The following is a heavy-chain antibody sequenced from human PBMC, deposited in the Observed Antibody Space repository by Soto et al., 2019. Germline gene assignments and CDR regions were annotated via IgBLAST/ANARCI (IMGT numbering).Heavy chain of an antibody. CDR2: ISGGGSNT. D-gene: IGHD4-4*01. CDR3: AKDSDKYSSSLRGRYFDY. V-gene: IGHV3-23*01. J-gene: IGHJ4*02. Sequence: GESLRLACAASGFPFSSYVMSWVRHAPGKGLEWASGISGGGSNTFYADSVKGRFTISRDNSKNTLLLQMNSLGAEDTAVYYCAKDSDKYSSSLRGRYFDYWGQGIGVTVSS. CDR1: GFPFSSYV.